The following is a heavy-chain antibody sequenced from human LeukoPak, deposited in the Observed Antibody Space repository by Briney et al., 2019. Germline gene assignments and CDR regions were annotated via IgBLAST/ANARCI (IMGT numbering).Heavy chain of an antibody. CDR2: ITSGSSYM. J-gene: IGHJ4*02. D-gene: IGHD5-12*01. Sequence: PGGSLRLSCAASGFTFSSYSMNWVRQAQGKGLEWFSSITSGSSYMYYADSVKGRFTISRYNAKNSLYLQMNSLRVEDTAVYYCARDRGEYNAYDQNFDYWGQGTLVSVSS. CDR3: ARDRGEYNAYDQNFDY. CDR1: GFTFSSYS. V-gene: IGHV3-21*01.